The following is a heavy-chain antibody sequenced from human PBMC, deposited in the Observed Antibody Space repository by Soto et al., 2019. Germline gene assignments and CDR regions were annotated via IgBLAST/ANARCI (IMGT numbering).Heavy chain of an antibody. Sequence: PSATLSITYTVSGVYISSYYWSWIRQPPGKGLEWIGYIYYSGSTNYNPSLKSRVTISVDTSKNQFSLKLSSVTAADTAVYYCARVRSGYYDILTGYWWFDPWGQGTLVTVSS. CDR2: IYYSGST. J-gene: IGHJ5*02. D-gene: IGHD3-9*01. V-gene: IGHV4-59*01. CDR1: GVYISSYY. CDR3: ARVRSGYYDILTGYWWFDP.